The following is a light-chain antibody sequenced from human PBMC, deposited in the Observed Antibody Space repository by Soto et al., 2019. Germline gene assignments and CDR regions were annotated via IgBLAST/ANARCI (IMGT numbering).Light chain of an antibody. CDR3: QHYGSSPYS. Sequence: EIVLTQSPGTLSLSPGERATLSCRASQTVSSSYLAWYQQKPGQAPSLLIYVSSSRATVIPYRFSGSGSGKDFTLIISRLEPEDFAVYYCQHYGSSPYSFGQGTKMEIK. J-gene: IGKJ2*01. CDR2: VSS. CDR1: QTVSSSY. V-gene: IGKV3-20*01.